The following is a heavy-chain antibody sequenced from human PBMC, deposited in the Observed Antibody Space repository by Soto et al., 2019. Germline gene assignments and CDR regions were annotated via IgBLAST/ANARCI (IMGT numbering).Heavy chain of an antibody. J-gene: IGHJ4*02. D-gene: IGHD3-10*01. CDR3: ARHNYGSGSTYFDY. CDR2: IYYSGST. CDR1: GGSISSYY. V-gene: IGHV4-59*08. Sequence: PSETPSLTCTVAGGSISSYYWSWIRQPPGKGLEWIGYIYYSGSTNYNPSLKSRVTISVDTSKNQFSLKLNSMTAADTAVYYCARHNYGSGSTYFDYWGQGTLVTVSS.